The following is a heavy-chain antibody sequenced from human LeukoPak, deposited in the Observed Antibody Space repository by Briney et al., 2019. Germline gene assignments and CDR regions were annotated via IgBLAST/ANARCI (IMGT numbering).Heavy chain of an antibody. Sequence: PSETLSLTCTVSGGSISSSSYSWGWIRQPPGKGLEWIGSIYYSGSTYYNPSLKSRVTISVDTSKNQFSLKLSSVTAADTAVYYCARNTVVTRSGAFDIWGQGTMVTVSS. CDR2: IYYSGST. CDR1: GGSISSSSYS. CDR3: ARNTVVTRSGAFDI. J-gene: IGHJ3*02. D-gene: IGHD4-23*01. V-gene: IGHV4-39*07.